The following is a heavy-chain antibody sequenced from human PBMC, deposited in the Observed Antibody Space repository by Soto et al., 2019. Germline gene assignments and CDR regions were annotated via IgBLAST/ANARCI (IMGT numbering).Heavy chain of an antibody. CDR3: ARWGFAMDV. CDR1: GVSITPYY. Sequence: SETLSLTCTVSGVSITPYYWTWIRHPPGKGLEWIGYVYHTGNTYYNPSLKSRVTISLDTSKNQVSLRLKSVTAADTAVHYCARWGFAMDVWGQGTTVTVSS. CDR2: VYHTGNT. D-gene: IGHD3-10*01. V-gene: IGHV4-59*01. J-gene: IGHJ6*02.